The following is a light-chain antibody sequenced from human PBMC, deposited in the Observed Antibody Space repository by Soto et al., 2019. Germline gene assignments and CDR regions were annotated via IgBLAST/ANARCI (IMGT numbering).Light chain of an antibody. CDR3: GSYTGGSPWV. CDR1: SSDVGGYNY. Sequence: QSALTQPASVSGSPGQSITISCTGTSSDVGGYNYVSWYQHHPGKAPKLMIYEVSNRPFGVSNRSSGSKSGNTASLTISGLQAEDEADYYCGSYTGGSPWVFGGGTKLTVL. J-gene: IGLJ3*02. V-gene: IGLV2-14*01. CDR2: EVS.